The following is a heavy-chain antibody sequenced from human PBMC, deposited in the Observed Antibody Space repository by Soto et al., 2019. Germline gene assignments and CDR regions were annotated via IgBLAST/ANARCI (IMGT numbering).Heavy chain of an antibody. CDR1: GYSFTSYW. J-gene: IGHJ6*02. CDR2: IDPSDSYT. Sequence: PGESLKISCKGSGYSFTSYWISWVRQMPGKGLEWMGRIDPSDSYTNYSPSFQGHVTISAAKSISTAYLQWSSLKASDTAMYYCARQSPCCYYYGMDVWGQGSTVTVSS. CDR3: ARQSPCCYYYGMDV. D-gene: IGHD2-15*01. V-gene: IGHV5-10-1*01.